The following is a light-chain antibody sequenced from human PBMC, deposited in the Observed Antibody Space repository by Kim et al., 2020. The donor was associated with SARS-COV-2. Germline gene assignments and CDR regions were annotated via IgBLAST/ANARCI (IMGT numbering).Light chain of an antibody. J-gene: IGKJ2*01. CDR3: QQSYSTPYT. CDR2: AAS. Sequence: ASVGDRVTSTCRASQSISSYLNWYQQKPGKAPKLLIYAASSLQSGVPSRFSGSGSGTDFTLTISSLQPEDFATYYCQQSYSTPYTFGQGTKVDIK. CDR1: QSISSY. V-gene: IGKV1-39*01.